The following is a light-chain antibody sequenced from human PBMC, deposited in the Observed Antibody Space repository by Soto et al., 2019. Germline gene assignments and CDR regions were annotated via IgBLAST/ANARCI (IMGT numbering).Light chain of an antibody. V-gene: IGLV1-44*01. CDR2: GDN. J-gene: IGLJ2*01. Sequence: QSVLTQPPSASGTPGQRVTISWSGSGSSIGTNTVNWYRQLPGTAPKLLIYGDNQRPSGVPDRFSGSKSGTSASLAISGLQSEDEADYYCAAWDGSLNNVLFGGCTKLTVL. CDR3: AAWDGSLNNVL. CDR1: GSSIGTNT.